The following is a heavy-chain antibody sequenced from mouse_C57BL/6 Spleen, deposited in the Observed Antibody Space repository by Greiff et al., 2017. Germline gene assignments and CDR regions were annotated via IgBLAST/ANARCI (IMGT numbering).Heavy chain of an antibody. J-gene: IGHJ3*01. CDR3: AREKKELYYDYDGEFAY. CDR1: GYTFTSYW. D-gene: IGHD2-4*01. V-gene: IGHV1-64*01. Sequence: QVQLQQPGAELVKPGASVKLSCKASGYTFTSYWMHWVKQRPGQGLEWIGMIHPNSGSTNYNEKFKSKATLTVDKSSSTAYMQLSSLTSEDSAVYYCAREKKELYYDYDGEFAYWGQGTLVTVSA. CDR2: IHPNSGST.